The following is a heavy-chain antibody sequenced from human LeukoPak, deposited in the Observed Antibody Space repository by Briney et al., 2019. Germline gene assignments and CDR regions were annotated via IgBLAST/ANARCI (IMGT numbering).Heavy chain of an antibody. CDR3: ARDKMRDGYNYYFDY. D-gene: IGHD5-24*01. V-gene: IGHV4-59*11. Sequence: PSETLSLTCTVSGGSISSHYWSWIRQPPGKGLEWIGYIYYSGSTNYNPSLKSRVTISVDTSKNQFSLKLSSVTAADTAVYYCARDKMRDGYNYYFDYWGQGTLVTVSS. CDR1: GGSISSHY. CDR2: IYYSGST. J-gene: IGHJ4*02.